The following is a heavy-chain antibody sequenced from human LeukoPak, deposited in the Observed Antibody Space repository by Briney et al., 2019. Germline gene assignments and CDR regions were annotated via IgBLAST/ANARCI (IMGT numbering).Heavy chain of an antibody. CDR3: ARLSADSSSSRGFDY. CDR1: GASISSYN. CDR2: IYTSGST. V-gene: IGHV4-4*07. J-gene: IGHJ4*02. Sequence: SETLSLTCTVSGASISSYNWTWIRQPAGKGLEWIGRIYTSGSTNYNPSLKSRVAMSVDTSKNQFSLKLSSVTAADTAVYYCARLSADSSSSRGFDYWGQGTLVTVSS. D-gene: IGHD2-2*01.